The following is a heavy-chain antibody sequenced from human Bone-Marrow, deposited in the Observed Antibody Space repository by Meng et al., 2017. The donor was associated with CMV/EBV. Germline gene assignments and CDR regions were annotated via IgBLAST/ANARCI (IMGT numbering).Heavy chain of an antibody. J-gene: IGHJ6*02. CDR2: ISSSSSYI. V-gene: IGHV3-21*01. CDR1: GFTFNTYW. CDR3: ARDRIAAIKENYYYYGMDV. D-gene: IGHD6-6*01. Sequence: GESLKISCVASGFTFNTYWMSWVRQAPGKGLEWVSSISSSSSYIYYADSVKGRFTISRDNAKNSLYLQMNSLRAEDTAVYYCARDRIAAIKENYYYYGMDVWGQGTTVTVSS.